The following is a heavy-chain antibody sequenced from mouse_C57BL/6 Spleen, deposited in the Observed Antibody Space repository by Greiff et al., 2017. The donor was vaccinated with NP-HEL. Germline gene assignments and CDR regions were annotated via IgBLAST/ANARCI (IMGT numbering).Heavy chain of an antibody. J-gene: IGHJ1*03. CDR1: GYAFSSYW. Sequence: QVQLKESGAELVKPGASVKISCKASGYAFSSYWMNWVKQRPGKGLEWIGQIYPGDGDTNYNGKFKGKATLTADKSSSTAYMQLSSLTSEDSAVYFCAREITTEYWYFDVWGTGTTVTVSS. CDR2: IYPGDGDT. D-gene: IGHD2-4*01. V-gene: IGHV1-80*01. CDR3: AREITTEYWYFDV.